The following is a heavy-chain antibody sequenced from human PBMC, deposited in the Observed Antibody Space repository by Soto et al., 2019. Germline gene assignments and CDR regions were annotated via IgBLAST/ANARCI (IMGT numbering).Heavy chain of an antibody. J-gene: IGHJ4*02. CDR1: GFTFSSYG. V-gene: IGHV3-33*01. CDR2: IWNDGSNK. D-gene: IGHD2-15*01. CDR3: AREGGDPYCSGGRCDSPLGIDY. Sequence: GGSLRLSCAASGFTFSSYGMHWVRQAPGKGLEWVAVIWNDGSNKYYADSVKGRFTISRDNSKNTLYLQMNSLRAEDKAVYYCAREGGDPYCSGGRCDSPLGIDYWGQGTLVTVSS.